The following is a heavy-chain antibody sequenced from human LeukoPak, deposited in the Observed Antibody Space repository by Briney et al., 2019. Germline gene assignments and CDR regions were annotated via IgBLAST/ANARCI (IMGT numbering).Heavy chain of an antibody. V-gene: IGHV3-7*01. CDR1: GFTFSSYW. Sequence: GGSLRLSCAASGFTFSSYWMNWVRQAPGKGLEWVANIKKDGSDKNYLGSVKGRFTISRDNAKNSLYVQMNSLRVEDTAVYYCARAGRITGSISSAYYFDYWGQGTLVTVSS. J-gene: IGHJ4*02. CDR2: IKKDGSDK. D-gene: IGHD1-20*01. CDR3: ARAGRITGSISSAYYFDY.